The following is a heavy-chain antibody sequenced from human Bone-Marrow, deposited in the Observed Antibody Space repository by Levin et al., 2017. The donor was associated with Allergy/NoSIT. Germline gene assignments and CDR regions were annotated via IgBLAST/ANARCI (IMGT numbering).Heavy chain of an antibody. CDR1: GFTFSRFS. CDR3: ARDGCTGGSCYSDYYYYYMDV. CDR2: ISYDGANK. J-gene: IGHJ6*03. V-gene: IGHV3-30-3*01. D-gene: IGHD2-15*01. Sequence: SCAASGFTFSRFSMHWVRQAPGRGLEWVAVISYDGANKNYADSVKGRFSISRDDSNNTLYLQVHSLRTDDTAVYYCARDGCTGGSCYSDYYYYYMDVWGKGTTVTVSS.